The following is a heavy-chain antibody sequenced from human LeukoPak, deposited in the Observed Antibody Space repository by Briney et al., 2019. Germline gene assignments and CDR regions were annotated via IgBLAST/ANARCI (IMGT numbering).Heavy chain of an antibody. CDR3: ARNSWGYGEY. CDR2: ISYDGSNK. J-gene: IGHJ4*02. Sequence: QSGGSLRLSCAASGFTFSSYAMHWVRQAPGKGLEWVAVISYDGSNKYYADSVKGRFTISRDNSKNTLYLQMNSLRAEDTAVYYCARNSWGYGEYWGQGTLVTVSS. V-gene: IGHV3-30*04. CDR1: GFTFSSYA. D-gene: IGHD5-12*01.